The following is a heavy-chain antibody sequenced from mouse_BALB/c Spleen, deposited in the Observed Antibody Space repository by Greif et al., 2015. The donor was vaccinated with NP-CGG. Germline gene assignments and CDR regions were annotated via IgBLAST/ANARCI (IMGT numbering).Heavy chain of an antibody. V-gene: IGHV5-4*02. CDR1: GFTFSDYY. Sequence: EVQVVESGGGLVKPGGSLKLSCAASGFTFSDYYMYWVRQTPEKRLEWVATISDGGSYTYYPDSVKGRFTISRDNAKNNLYLQMSSLKSEDTAMYYCARDLNGGFAYWGQGTLVTVPA. J-gene: IGHJ3*01. CDR2: ISDGGSYT. CDR3: ARDLNGGFAY.